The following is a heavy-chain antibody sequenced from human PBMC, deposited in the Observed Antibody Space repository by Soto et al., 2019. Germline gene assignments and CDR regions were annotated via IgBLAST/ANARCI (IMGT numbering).Heavy chain of an antibody. CDR3: ARVRYDRSGFDH. D-gene: IGHD3-22*01. Sequence: QVQLQESGPGLVRPSGALSVTCAVSGDSISRSHWWSWVRQSPGKGLEWIGEISHSGITNYNPSLKSRVTISGDKSKNQPSLKLTSVTAADTAVYYCARVRYDRSGFDHWGQGTLVSVSS. J-gene: IGHJ4*02. V-gene: IGHV4-4*02. CDR1: GDSISRSHW. CDR2: ISHSGIT.